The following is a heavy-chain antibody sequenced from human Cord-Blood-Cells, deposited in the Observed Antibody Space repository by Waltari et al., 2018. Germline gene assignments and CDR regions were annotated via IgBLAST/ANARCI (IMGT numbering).Heavy chain of an antibody. V-gene: IGHV4-38-2*02. CDR3: AESITIFGVGGYYFDY. CDR1: GYSISSGYY. J-gene: IGHJ4*02. Sequence: QVQLQESGPGLVKPSETLSLTCTVSGYSISSGYYWGWTRQPPGKGLEWIGSIYHSGRTYYNPSLKSRVTISVDTSKNQFSLKLSSVTAADTAVYYCAESITIFGVGGYYFDYWGQGTLVTVSS. D-gene: IGHD3-3*01. CDR2: IYHSGRT.